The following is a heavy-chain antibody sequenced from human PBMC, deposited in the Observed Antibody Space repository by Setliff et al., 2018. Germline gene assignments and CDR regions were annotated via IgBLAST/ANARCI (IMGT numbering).Heavy chain of an antibody. J-gene: IGHJ4*02. CDR1: GLTFSSYG. Sequence: GGSLRLSCAASGLTFSSYGIHWVRQAPGKGLEWVAFIQCDENNKYYADSVKGRFTISRDNAKNSLYLQMNSLRAEDTAVYYCARGSVDIPFDYWGQGTLVTVSS. CDR3: ARGSVDIPFDY. D-gene: IGHD3-10*01. V-gene: IGHV3-30*02. CDR2: IQCDENNK.